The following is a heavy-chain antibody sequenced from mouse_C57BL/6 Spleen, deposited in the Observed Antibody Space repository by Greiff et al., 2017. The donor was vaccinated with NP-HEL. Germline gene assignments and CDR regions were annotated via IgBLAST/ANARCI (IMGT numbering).Heavy chain of an antibody. J-gene: IGHJ2*01. CDR1: GFTFSSYA. Sequence: EVKVVESGGGLVKPGGSLKLSCAASGFTFSSYAMSWVRQTPEKRLEWVATISDGGSYTYYPDNVKGRFTISRDNAKNNLYLQMSHLKSEDTAMYYCAREGYSNYYVDYWGQGTTLTVSS. CDR2: ISDGGSYT. CDR3: AREGYSNYYVDY. V-gene: IGHV5-4*01. D-gene: IGHD2-5*01.